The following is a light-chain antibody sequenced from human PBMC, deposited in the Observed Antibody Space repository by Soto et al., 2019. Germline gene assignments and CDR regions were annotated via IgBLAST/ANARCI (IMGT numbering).Light chain of an antibody. CDR2: EVS. Sequence: QSVLTRPPSASGSPGQSVTISCTGTSSDVGGYNYVSWYQQHPGKAPKLMIYEVSKRPSGVPDRFSGSKSGNTASLTVSGLQAEDEADYYCSSYAGSKNYVFGTGTKL. CDR3: SSYAGSKNYV. V-gene: IGLV2-8*01. CDR1: SSDVGGYNY. J-gene: IGLJ1*01.